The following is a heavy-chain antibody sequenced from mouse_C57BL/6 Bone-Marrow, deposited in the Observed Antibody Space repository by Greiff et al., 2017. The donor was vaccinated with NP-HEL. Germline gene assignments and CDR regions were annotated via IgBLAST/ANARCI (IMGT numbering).Heavy chain of an antibody. CDR1: GFTFSDYG. CDR3: AEGSITTVVAPFAY. Sequence: EVQGVESGGGLVKPGGSLKLSCAASGFTFSDYGMHWVRQAPEKGLEWVAYISSGSSTIYYADTVKGQFTISRDNAKNTLFLQMTSLRSEDTAMYYGAEGSITTVVAPFAYWGQGTLVTVSA. V-gene: IGHV5-17*01. CDR2: ISSGSSTI. J-gene: IGHJ3*01. D-gene: IGHD1-1*01.